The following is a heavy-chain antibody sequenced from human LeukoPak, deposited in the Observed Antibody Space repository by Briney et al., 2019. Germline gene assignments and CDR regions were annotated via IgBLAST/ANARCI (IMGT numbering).Heavy chain of an antibody. CDR1: GFSVSTNY. CDR3: ARVGDHYHWYLDV. CDR2: LYSGDST. Sequence: GGSLRLSCAASGFSVSTNYKNWVRQAPGKGLEWVSILYSGDSTYYADSVKGRFIVSRDNSKNTLYLQMNALRVEDTAVYYCARVGDHYHWYLDVWGRGTLVTVSS. J-gene: IGHJ2*01. D-gene: IGHD3-10*01. V-gene: IGHV3-53*01.